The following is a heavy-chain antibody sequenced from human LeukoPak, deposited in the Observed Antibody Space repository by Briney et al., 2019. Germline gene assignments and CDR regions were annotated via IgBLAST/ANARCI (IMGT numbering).Heavy chain of an antibody. D-gene: IGHD1-14*01. CDR1: GGSISSSSDY. CDR2: VYYSGST. V-gene: IGHV4-39*07. CDR3: ASYRAAQFDY. Sequence: SETLSLTCTVSGGSISSSSDYWGWIRQPPGKGLEWIGSVYYSGSTYYNPSLKSRVTISVDTSKNQFSLKLSSVTAADTAVYYCASYRAAQFDYWGQGTLVTVSS. J-gene: IGHJ4*02.